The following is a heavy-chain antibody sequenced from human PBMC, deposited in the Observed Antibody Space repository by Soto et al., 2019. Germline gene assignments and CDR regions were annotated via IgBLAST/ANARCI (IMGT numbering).Heavy chain of an antibody. CDR3: TTEAYYDYVWGSYRYSRG. V-gene: IGHV3-15*01. J-gene: IGHJ4*02. D-gene: IGHD3-16*02. Sequence: NPGGSLRLSCAASGFTFSNAWMSWVRQAPGKGLEWVGRIKSKTDGGTTDYAAPVKGRFTISRDDSKNTLYLQMNSLKTEDTAVYYCTTEAYYDYVWGSYRYSRGWGQGTLVTVSS. CDR2: IKSKTDGGTT. CDR1: GFTFSNAW.